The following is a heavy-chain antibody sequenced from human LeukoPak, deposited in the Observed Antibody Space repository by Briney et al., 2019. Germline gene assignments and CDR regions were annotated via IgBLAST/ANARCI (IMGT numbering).Heavy chain of an antibody. Sequence: GGSLRLSCAASGLSFSSYAMSWVRHAPGKGLEWVSAISGSGGSTYYADSVKGRFTISRDNSKNTLYLQMNSLRAEDTAVYYCAKDWRQVVPSYYFDYWGQGTLVTVSS. D-gene: IGHD2-15*01. J-gene: IGHJ4*02. V-gene: IGHV3-23*01. CDR2: ISGSGGST. CDR1: GLSFSSYA. CDR3: AKDWRQVVPSYYFDY.